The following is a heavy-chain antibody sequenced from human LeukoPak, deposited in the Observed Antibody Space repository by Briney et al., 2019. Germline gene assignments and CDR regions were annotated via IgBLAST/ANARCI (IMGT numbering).Heavy chain of an antibody. D-gene: IGHD3-22*01. CDR2: ISAYNGNT. CDR1: GYTXTSYG. J-gene: IGHJ4*02. CDR3: ARWDYYYDSSGYSDY. Sequence: GASVKVSCKASGYTXTSYGISWVRQAPGQGLEWMGWISAYNGNTNYAQKLQGRVTMTTDTSTSTAYMELRSLRSDDTAVYYCARWDYYYDSSGYSDYWGQGTLVTVSS. V-gene: IGHV1-18*01.